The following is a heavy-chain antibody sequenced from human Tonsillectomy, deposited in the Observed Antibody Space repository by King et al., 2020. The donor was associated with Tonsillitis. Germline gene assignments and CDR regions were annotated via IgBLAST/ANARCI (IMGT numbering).Heavy chain of an antibody. CDR1: GGSISSGGYS. CDR2: IYHSGST. J-gene: IGHJ4*02. D-gene: IGHD3-22*01. Sequence: QLQESGSGLVKPSQTLSLSCTVSGGSISSGGYSWSWIRQPPGKGLEWIGYIYHSGSTYYNPSLKSRVTISVDGSKNQFSLKLRSATAADTAVYYCARGHYDSSGYTYYFDYWGQGTLVTVSS. CDR3: ARGHYDSSGYTYYFDY. V-gene: IGHV4-30-2*01.